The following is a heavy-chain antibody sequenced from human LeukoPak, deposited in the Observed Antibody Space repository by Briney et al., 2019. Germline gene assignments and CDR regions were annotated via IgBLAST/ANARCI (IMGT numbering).Heavy chain of an antibody. CDR2: IYYSGTT. CDR1: GYSISSTSW. Sequence: PSETLSLTCAVSGYSISSTSWWGWIRQPPGKGLEWIGYIYYSGTTHYNPSLKSRVTMSVDASKNQFSLKLTSVTAVDTVIYYCAKSVDGGNSPFDYWGQGTLVTVSS. CDR3: AKSVDGGNSPFDY. V-gene: IGHV4-28*01. D-gene: IGHD4-23*01. J-gene: IGHJ4*02.